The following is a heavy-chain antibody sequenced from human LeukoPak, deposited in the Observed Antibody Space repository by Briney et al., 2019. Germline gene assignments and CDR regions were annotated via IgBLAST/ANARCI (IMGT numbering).Heavy chain of an antibody. Sequence: GGSLRLSCAASGFTFSCYWMSWVRQAPGKGLEWVANINQGGSDKYYVDSVKGRFTISRYNANNLLYLQMNSLRGEDTAVYYCTRDRSRAEDDWGQGTVVTVSS. CDR1: GFTFSCYW. CDR2: INQGGSDK. D-gene: IGHD1-14*01. J-gene: IGHJ4*02. V-gene: IGHV3-7*01. CDR3: TRDRSRAEDD.